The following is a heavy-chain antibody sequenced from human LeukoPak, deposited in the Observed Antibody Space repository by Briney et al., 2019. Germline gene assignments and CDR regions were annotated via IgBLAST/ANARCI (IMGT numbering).Heavy chain of an antibody. D-gene: IGHD3-22*01. V-gene: IGHV3-43*02. CDR1: GFTFDDYA. J-gene: IGHJ4*02. Sequence: GGSLRLSCAASGFTFDDYAMHWVRQAPGKGLEWVSLISGDGGGTYYADSVKGRFTISRDNSKNSLYLQMNSLRTEDTALYYCAKDRDGGYYDSSGYPDYWGQGTLVTVSS. CDR3: AKDRDGGYYDSSGYPDY. CDR2: ISGDGGGT.